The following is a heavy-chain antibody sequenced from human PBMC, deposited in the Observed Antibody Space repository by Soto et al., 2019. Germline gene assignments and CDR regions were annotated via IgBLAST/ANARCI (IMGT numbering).Heavy chain of an antibody. J-gene: IGHJ4*02. V-gene: IGHV1-2*04. CDR1: GYSFTDYY. CDR2: INPKSGGT. CDR3: ARRCSSATCYRDYFDS. D-gene: IGHD2-2*01. Sequence: QVQLVQSGAETKKPGASVILSCRASGYSFTDYYIHWMRLAPGQGFEWMGWINPKSGGTEYAPKFKGWVTMSTDTSASTAYLEMSSLTPNATAEYFRARRCSSATCYRDYFDSWGQGTQVVVS.